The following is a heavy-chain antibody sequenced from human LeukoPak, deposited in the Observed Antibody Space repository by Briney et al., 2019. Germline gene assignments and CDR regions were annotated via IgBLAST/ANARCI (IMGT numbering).Heavy chain of an antibody. V-gene: IGHV3-30-3*01. CDR2: ISYDGSNK. Sequence: GRSLRLSCAASGFTFSSYAMHWVRQAPGKGLEWVAVISYDGSNKYYADSVKGRFTISRDNSKNTVYLQMNSLRPEDTAVYYCAQDFWSFRDYWGQGTLVTVSS. D-gene: IGHD3-3*01. J-gene: IGHJ4*02. CDR1: GFTFSSYA. CDR3: AQDFWSFRDY.